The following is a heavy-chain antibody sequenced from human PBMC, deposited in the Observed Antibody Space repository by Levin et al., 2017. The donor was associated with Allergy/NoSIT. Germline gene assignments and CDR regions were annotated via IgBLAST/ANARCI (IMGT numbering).Heavy chain of an antibody. D-gene: IGHD3-10*01. CDR3: VKATSTYGSGSYYDPFDD. J-gene: IGHJ4*02. V-gene: IGHV3-23*01. Sequence: GGSLRLSCAASGFAFSIHAMGWVRQAPGKGLDWVSTISGGGGTTYYADSVKGRFTISRDNSKNTLYLEMSSLRAADTAVYYCVKATSTYGSGSYYDPFDDWGQGTLVTVSS. CDR2: ISGGGGTT. CDR1: GFAFSIHA.